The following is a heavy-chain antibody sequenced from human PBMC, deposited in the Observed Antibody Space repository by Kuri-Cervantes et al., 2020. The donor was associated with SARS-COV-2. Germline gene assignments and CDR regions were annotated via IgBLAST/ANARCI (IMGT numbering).Heavy chain of an antibody. V-gene: IGHV3-48*01. CDR2: ISSSSSTI. CDR1: GFTFSSYS. J-gene: IGHJ4*02. D-gene: IGHD3-3*01. CDR3: ASNKFLTIWSGPLDY. Sequence: ETLSLTCAASGFTFSSYSMNWVRQAPGKGLEWVSYISSSSSTIYYADSVKGRFTISKDNAKNSLYLQMNSLRAEDTAVYYCASNKFLTIWSGPLDYWGQGTLVTVSS.